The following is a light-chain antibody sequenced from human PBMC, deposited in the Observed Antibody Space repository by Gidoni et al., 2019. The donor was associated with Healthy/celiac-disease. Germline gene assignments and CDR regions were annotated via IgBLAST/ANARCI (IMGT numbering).Light chain of an antibody. CDR3: KQYDNLPPST. V-gene: IGKV1-33*01. J-gene: IGKJ2*01. CDR2: YAA. CDR1: QDIRNY. Sequence: VQMSQSRSSLSASVGDRVTITCHPSQDIRNYLNWYQQKPGKAPNLLIYYAANVETGVPSSFCGSGSSTAFTSTISSLQPVDIATDYCKQYDNLPPSTFGPGTKLEIK.